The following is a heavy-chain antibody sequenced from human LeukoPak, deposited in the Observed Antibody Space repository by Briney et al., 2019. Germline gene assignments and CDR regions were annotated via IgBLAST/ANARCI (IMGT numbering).Heavy chain of an antibody. V-gene: IGHV3-23*01. CDR1: GFTFSSYA. D-gene: IGHD3-10*01. Sequence: GGALRLSCAAPGFTFSSYARSWVRQAPGKVQEWVSAISGSGGSTYYADSVKGRFTISRDNSKNTLYLQMNSLRAEDTAVYYCAKDGSSQGFGQWGQGTLVTVSS. J-gene: IGHJ4*02. CDR3: AKDGSSQGFGQ. CDR2: ISGSGGST.